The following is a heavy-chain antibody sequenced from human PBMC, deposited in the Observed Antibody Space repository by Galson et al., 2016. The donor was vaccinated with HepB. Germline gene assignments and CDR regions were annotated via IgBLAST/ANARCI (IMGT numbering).Heavy chain of an antibody. CDR3: ARDEISGTTGDY. J-gene: IGHJ4*02. D-gene: IGHD1-7*01. CDR1: GFTVSNSY. V-gene: IGHV3-53*01. Sequence: SLRLSCAVSGFTVSNSYMSWVRQAPGKGLEWVSLVYSVGSTYYADSVKGRFTISRDNSKNTLYLQMNSLRAEDTAVYYCARDEISGTTGDYWGQGTLVTVSS. CDR2: VYSVGST.